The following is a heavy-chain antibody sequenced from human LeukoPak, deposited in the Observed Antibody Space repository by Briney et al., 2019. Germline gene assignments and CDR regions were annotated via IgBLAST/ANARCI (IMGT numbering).Heavy chain of an antibody. CDR3: ARTRLSCDC. CDR2: INLDGSEK. V-gene: IGHV3-7*01. Sequence: AGGSLRLSCAASGFTFSSYWMTWVRQAPEKGLEWVASINLDGSEKNYVDSVEGRFAISRDNAKKSLFLQMNSLRDEDTAVYYCARTRLSCDCWGQGTLVTVSS. J-gene: IGHJ4*02. CDR1: GFTFSSYW. D-gene: IGHD2/OR15-2a*01.